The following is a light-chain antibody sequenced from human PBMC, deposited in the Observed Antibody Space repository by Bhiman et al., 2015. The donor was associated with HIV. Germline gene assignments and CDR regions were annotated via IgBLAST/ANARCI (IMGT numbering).Light chain of an antibody. CDR3: QAWDSSTAV. J-gene: IGLJ2*01. CDR1: KLGDKY. CDR2: QDT. Sequence: SYALTQPPSVSVSPGQTASITCSGHKLGDKYASWYQQRPGQSPVLVIYQDTKRPSGIPERFSGSNSGNTATLTISGTQAMDEADYYCQAWDSSTAVFGGGTKLTVL. V-gene: IGLV3-1*01.